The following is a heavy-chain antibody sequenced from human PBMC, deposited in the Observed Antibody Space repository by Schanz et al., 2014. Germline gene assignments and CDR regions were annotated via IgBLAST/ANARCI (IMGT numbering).Heavy chain of an antibody. CDR2: ISLDGSNH. D-gene: IGHD3-10*01. J-gene: IGHJ4*02. CDR1: GFTFSSYA. V-gene: IGHV3-30*03. CDR3: EVLGGFGELALDY. Sequence: QVHLVESGGGMVQPGRSLRLSCAASGFTFSSYAMHWVRQAPGKGLEWVAIISLDGSNHYYADSVKGRFTISRDNTKNTLYLQMNSLSAEDAAVYYGEVLGGFGELALDYRGQGTLVTVSS.